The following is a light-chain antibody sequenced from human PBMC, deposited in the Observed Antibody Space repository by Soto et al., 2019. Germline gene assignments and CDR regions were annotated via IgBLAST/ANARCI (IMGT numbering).Light chain of an antibody. V-gene: IGKV3-20*01. CDR1: QRISSSY. CDR2: AAS. J-gene: IGKJ1*01. Sequence: EVVLTQSPGTLSLSPGERTTLSCRASQRISSSYLAWYQQKPGQAPRLLIYAASSRATGIPDRFSGSGSGSDFTHTISRLESEDFAVYYCQQYGSSRWTFGHGTKVEIK. CDR3: QQYGSSRWT.